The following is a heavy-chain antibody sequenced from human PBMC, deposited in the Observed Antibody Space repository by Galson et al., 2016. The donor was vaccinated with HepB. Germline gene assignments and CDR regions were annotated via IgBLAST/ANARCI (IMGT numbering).Heavy chain of an antibody. CDR3: AKGAHQLHLPLDF. CDR2: LSGNGGGT. V-gene: IGHV3-23*01. J-gene: IGHJ4*02. D-gene: IGHD2-2*01. CDR1: GFTFSNYG. Sequence: SLRLSCAASGFTFSNYGMTWVRQAPGKGLEWLSTLSGNGGGTYYADSVKGRFTVSRDNSKSTQYLQMDSLRAEDTAIYYCAKGAHQLHLPLDFWGQGTLVTVSS.